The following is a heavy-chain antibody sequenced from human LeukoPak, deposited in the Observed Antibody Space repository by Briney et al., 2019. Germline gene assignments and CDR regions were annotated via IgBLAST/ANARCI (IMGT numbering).Heavy chain of an antibody. J-gene: IGHJ4*02. Sequence: GVSPRLSCVASGFTLSDYDMTWVRQRSGKGLEWVSSISISDDRTYYADSVKGRFTISRDNSKSTVYLQLSSLRAEDTAVYYCAKDPFTFDGDYGDTWGQGTLVTVSS. D-gene: IGHD4-17*01. CDR1: GFTLSDYD. CDR2: ISISDDRT. V-gene: IGHV3-23*01. CDR3: AKDPFTFDGDYGDT.